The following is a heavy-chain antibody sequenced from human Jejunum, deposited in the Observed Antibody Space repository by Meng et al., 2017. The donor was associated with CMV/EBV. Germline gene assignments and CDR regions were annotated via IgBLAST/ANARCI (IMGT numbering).Heavy chain of an antibody. CDR1: GLSLSTSGVG. CDR2: IYWDDDQ. V-gene: IGHV2-5*02. J-gene: IGHJ4*02. Sequence: ITLKEAGLTLVKPTQTLTLTCTVSGLSLSTSGVGVGWVRQSPGKALEWLALIYWDDDQRYSPSLRSRLTITKDTSKNQVVLTMTNMDPVDTATYYCAHAASWYRNGQYFDSWGQGTLVTVSS. CDR3: AHAASWYRNGQYFDS. D-gene: IGHD6-19*01.